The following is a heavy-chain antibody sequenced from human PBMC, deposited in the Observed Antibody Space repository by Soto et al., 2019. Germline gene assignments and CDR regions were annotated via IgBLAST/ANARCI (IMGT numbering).Heavy chain of an antibody. D-gene: IGHD3-22*01. V-gene: IGHV3-30-3*01. Sequence: GGSLRLSCAASGFTFSSYAMHWVRQAPGKGLEWVAVISYDGSNKYYADSVKGRFTISRDNSKNTLYLQMNSLRAEDTAVYYYARERSMIAPYFDYWARGTMVTAPQ. CDR3: ARERSMIAPYFDY. CDR1: GFTFSSYA. CDR2: ISYDGSNK. J-gene: IGHJ4*02.